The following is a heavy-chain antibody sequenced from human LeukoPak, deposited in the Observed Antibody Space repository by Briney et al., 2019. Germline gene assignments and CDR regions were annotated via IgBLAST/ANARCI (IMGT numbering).Heavy chain of an antibody. Sequence: GASVKVSCKASGGTFSSYAISWVRQAPGQGLEWMGGIIPIFGTANYAQKFQGRVTITADESTSTAYMELSSLRSEDTAVYYCARRSAVPAAMRGIYYCGMDVWGKGTTVTVSS. CDR1: GGTFSSYA. D-gene: IGHD2-2*01. V-gene: IGHV1-69*13. CDR3: ARRSAVPAAMRGIYYCGMDV. J-gene: IGHJ6*04. CDR2: IIPIFGTA.